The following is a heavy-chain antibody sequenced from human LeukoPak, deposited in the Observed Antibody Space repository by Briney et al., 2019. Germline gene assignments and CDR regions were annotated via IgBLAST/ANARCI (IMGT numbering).Heavy chain of an antibody. CDR1: GGSISSGDYY. Sequence: SQTLSLTCTVSGGSISSGDYYWSWIRQPPGKGLEWIGYIYYSGSTYYNPSLKSRVTISVDTSKNQFSLKLSSVTAADTAVYYCASMPYDFWSGYGYYYMHVWGKGATVTVSS. CDR2: IYYSGST. V-gene: IGHV4-30-4*08. CDR3: ASMPYDFWSGYGYYYMHV. D-gene: IGHD3-3*01. J-gene: IGHJ6*03.